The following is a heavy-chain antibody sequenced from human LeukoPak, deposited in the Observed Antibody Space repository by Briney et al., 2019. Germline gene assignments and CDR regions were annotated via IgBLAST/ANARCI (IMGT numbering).Heavy chain of an antibody. V-gene: IGHV3-21*04. CDR3: ARVNYGDYLPSFDY. Sequence: PGGSLRLSCVASGFTFSAFSMNWVRQAPGKGLEWVSSISGTVGYIHDAVSLQGRFTISRDNAKNSVYLQMNSLRAEDTAMYYCARVNYGDYLPSFDYWGQGTLVTVSS. CDR2: ISGTVGYI. D-gene: IGHD4-17*01. CDR1: GFTFSAFS. J-gene: IGHJ4*02.